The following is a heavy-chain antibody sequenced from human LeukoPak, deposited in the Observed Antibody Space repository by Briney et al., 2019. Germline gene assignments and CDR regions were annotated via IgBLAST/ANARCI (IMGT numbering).Heavy chain of an antibody. J-gene: IGHJ6*04. D-gene: IGHD3-10*02. CDR3: AELGITMIGGV. CDR2: ISSSGSAI. Sequence: GGSLRLSCAASGFTFSSYEMNWVRQAPGKGLEWVSYISSSGSAIYYADSVKGRFTISRDNANNSLYLQMNSLRAEDTAVYYCAELGITMIGGVWGKGATVTISS. CDR1: GFTFSSYE. V-gene: IGHV3-48*03.